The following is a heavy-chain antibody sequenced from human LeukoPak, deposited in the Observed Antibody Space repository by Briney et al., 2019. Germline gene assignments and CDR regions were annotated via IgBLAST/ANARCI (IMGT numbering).Heavy chain of an antibody. J-gene: IGHJ5*02. CDR1: GFTFSSYS. D-gene: IGHD3-22*01. CDR3: AREPPNYYDSSGYGP. Sequence: GGSLRLSCAASGFTFSSYSMNWVRQAPGKGLEWVSYISSSSSTIYYADSVKGRFTISRDNAKNSLYLQMNSLRAEDTAVYYCAREPPNYYDSSGYGPWGQGTLVTVSS. V-gene: IGHV3-48*04. CDR2: ISSSSSTI.